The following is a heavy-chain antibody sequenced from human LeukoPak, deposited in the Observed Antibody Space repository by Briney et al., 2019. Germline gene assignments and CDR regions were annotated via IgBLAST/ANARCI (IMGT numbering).Heavy chain of an antibody. CDR3: ARHWNYYDNSGFYGEY. CDR1: GFIFSSYW. CDR2: IKHDGSQK. V-gene: IGHV3-7*04. Sequence: GGSLRLSCAASGFIFSSYWMIWVRQAPGKGLEGVANIKHDGSQKYYVDSVKGRFTISRDNAKNSLYLQMNSVRAEDTAVYYCARHWNYYDNSGFYGEYWGQGTLVSVSS. D-gene: IGHD3-22*01. J-gene: IGHJ4*02.